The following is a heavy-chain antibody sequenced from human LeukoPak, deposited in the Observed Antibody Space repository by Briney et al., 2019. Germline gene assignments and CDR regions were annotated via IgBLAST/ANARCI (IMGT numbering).Heavy chain of an antibody. D-gene: IGHD4-17*01. J-gene: IGHJ5*02. CDR1: GFTLTDHY. V-gene: IGHV3-11*01. Sequence: GGSLRLSSTVSGFTLTDHYTSWFRASPGRGLEWISWITSSGNTRNSTDPVKGGFTISRDNTKTSVYLQMTSLRPDDTAVYYGARNPDYGVPSWGQGTLVTVSS. CDR2: ITSSGNTR. CDR3: ARNPDYGVPS.